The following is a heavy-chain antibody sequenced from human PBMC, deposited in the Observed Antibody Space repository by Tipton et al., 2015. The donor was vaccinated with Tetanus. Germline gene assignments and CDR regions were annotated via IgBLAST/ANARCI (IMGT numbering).Heavy chain of an antibody. J-gene: IGHJ4*02. CDR3: ATDRRGPGEVRGLDN. CDR1: GGSFSLYY. V-gene: IGHV4-59*01. D-gene: IGHD3-10*01. Sequence: TLSLTCTVSGGSFSLYYWNWVRQSPGKGLEWIGYITDTGRTNYSPSLRNRLTISIDTSKTHFSLRLDSVTAADTAVYYCATDRRGPGEVRGLDNWGQGTLVTVSS. CDR2: ITDTGRT.